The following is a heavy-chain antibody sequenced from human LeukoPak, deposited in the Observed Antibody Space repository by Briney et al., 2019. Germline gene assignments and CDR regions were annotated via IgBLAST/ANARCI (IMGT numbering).Heavy chain of an antibody. Sequence: PSETLSLTCAVYGGSFSGYYWSWIRQPPGKGLEWIGEINHSGSTNYNPSLKSRVTISVDTSKNQFSLKLSSVTAAGTAVYYCARGGYSDFGYWGQGTLVTVSS. CDR1: GGSFSGYY. CDR3: ARGGYSDFGY. CDR2: INHSGST. V-gene: IGHV4-34*01. D-gene: IGHD5-12*01. J-gene: IGHJ4*02.